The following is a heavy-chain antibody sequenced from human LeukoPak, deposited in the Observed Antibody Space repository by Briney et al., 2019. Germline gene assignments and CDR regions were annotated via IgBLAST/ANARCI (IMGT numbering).Heavy chain of an antibody. CDR3: ARGGVAADYDAFDI. V-gene: IGHV3-48*03. Sequence: GGSLRLSCAASGFTFSSYEMNWVRQAPGKGLEWVSYISSSGSTIYYADSVKGRFTISRDNAKNSLYLQMNSLRAEDAAVYYCARGGVAADYDAFDIWGQGTMVTVSS. D-gene: IGHD2-15*01. CDR1: GFTFSSYE. J-gene: IGHJ3*02. CDR2: ISSSGSTI.